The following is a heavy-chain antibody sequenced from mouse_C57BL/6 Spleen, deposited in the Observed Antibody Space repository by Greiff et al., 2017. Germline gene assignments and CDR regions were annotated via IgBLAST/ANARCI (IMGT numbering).Heavy chain of an antibody. CDR2: IDPSDSYT. CDR3: ARGDSSGYGMTWFAY. Sequence: QVQLQQPGAELVMPGASVKLSCKASGYTFTSYWMHWVKQRPGQGLEWIGEIDPSDSYTNYNQKFKGKSTLTVDKSSSTAYMQLSSLTSEDSAVYYWARGDSSGYGMTWFAYWGQGTLVTVSA. J-gene: IGHJ3*01. D-gene: IGHD3-2*02. V-gene: IGHV1-69*01. CDR1: GYTFTSYW.